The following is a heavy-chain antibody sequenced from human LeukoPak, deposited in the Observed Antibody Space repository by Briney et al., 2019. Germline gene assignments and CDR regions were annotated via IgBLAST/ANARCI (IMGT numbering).Heavy chain of an antibody. CDR2: ISAYNGNT. J-gene: IGHJ3*02. CDR1: GYTFTSYG. V-gene: IGHV1-18*01. D-gene: IGHD2-15*01. CDR3: ARDIVVVVAATPFGMEAFDI. Sequence: ASVKVSCKASGYTFTSYGIRWVRQAPGQGLEWMGWISAYNGNTNYAQKLQGRVTMTTDTSTSTAYMELRSLRSDDTAVYYCARDIVVVVAATPFGMEAFDIWGQGTMVTVSS.